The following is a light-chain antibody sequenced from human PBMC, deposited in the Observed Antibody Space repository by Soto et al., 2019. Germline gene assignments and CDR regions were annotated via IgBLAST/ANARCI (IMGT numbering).Light chain of an antibody. CDR3: SSYTSRGNYV. CDR2: DVS. Sequence: QSVLTQPASVSGSPGQSFTISCTGASSDVGAYNYVSLYQQHPGKAPKLMIFDVSNRPSGVSNRFSGSKSGNTASLTIPGLQAEDEADYYCSSYTSRGNYVFGPGTKVTVL. J-gene: IGLJ1*01. CDR1: SSDVGAYNY. V-gene: IGLV2-14*01.